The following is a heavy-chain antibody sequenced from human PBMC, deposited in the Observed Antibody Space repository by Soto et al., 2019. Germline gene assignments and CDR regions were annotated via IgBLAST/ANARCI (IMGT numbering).Heavy chain of an antibody. J-gene: IGHJ6*02. CDR1: GFTFDDYT. CDR3: AKDIAVVVVNPSGGMDV. Sequence: PGGSLRLSCAASGFTFDDYTMHWVRQAPGKGLEWVSLISWDGGSTYYADSVKGRFTISRDNSKNSLYLQMNSLRTEDTALYYCAKDIAVVVVNPSGGMDVWGQGTTVTVSS. V-gene: IGHV3-43*01. D-gene: IGHD3-22*01. CDR2: ISWDGGST.